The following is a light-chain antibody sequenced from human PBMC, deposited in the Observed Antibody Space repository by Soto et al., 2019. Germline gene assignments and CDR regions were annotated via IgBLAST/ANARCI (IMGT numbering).Light chain of an antibody. CDR1: SSDIGGFYY. V-gene: IGLV2-14*01. CDR2: QVS. Sequence: QSVLTQPASLSGSPGQSITISCTGTSSDIGGFYYVSGYQHHPGKDPKLMIYQVSNRPSGVSNRFSGSKSGNTASLTISGLQAEDEADYFCSSYSSSSTFYVFGAGTKVTVL. J-gene: IGLJ1*01. CDR3: SSYSSSSTFYV.